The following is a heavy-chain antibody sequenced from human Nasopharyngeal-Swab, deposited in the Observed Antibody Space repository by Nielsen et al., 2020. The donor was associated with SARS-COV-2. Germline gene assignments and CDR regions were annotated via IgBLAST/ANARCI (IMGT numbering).Heavy chain of an antibody. D-gene: IGHD6-19*01. CDR2: IWYDGSNK. J-gene: IGHJ4*02. Sequence: GEFLKISCAASGFTFSSYGMHWVRQAPGKGLEWVAVIWYDGSNKYYADSVKGRFTISRDNSKNTLYLQMNSLRAEDTAVYYCVRDKERAGYSSGWYGLGGQGTLVTVSS. V-gene: IGHV3-33*01. CDR1: GFTFSSYG. CDR3: VRDKERAGYSSGWYGL.